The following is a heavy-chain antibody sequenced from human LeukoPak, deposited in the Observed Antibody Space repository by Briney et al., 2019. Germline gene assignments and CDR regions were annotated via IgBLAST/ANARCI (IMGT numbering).Heavy chain of an antibody. Sequence: ASVQVSCKASGYTFTGYYMHWVRQAPGQGLEWMGWINPNSGGTNYEQKFQGRGTMTRDTSISTAYMELSRLRSDDTAVFYCARGTNSCYLRSWGQGTLVTVSS. D-gene: IGHD2-2*01. J-gene: IGHJ4*02. V-gene: IGHV1-2*02. CDR1: GYTFTGYY. CDR3: ARGTNSCYLRS. CDR2: INPNSGGT.